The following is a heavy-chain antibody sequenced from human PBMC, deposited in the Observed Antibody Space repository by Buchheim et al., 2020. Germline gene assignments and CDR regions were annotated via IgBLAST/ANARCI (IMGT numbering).Heavy chain of an antibody. CDR2: ISADGSET. J-gene: IGHJ4*02. V-gene: IGHV3-23*01. CDR3: LKGGWFSTFDH. Sequence: DVQLLESGGTLVRPGESLRLSCAASGFALEFYAMTWVRQTPGKGLEWVSGISADGSETYYADSVRGRFTTSRTNSLNTLYLEMHTLRVDDTAVYYCLKGGWFSTFDHWGQGT. D-gene: IGHD6-19*01. CDR1: GFALEFYA.